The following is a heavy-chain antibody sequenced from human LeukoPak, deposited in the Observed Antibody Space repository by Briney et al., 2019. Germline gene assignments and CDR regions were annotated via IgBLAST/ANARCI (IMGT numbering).Heavy chain of an antibody. Sequence: ASVKVSCKASGYTFTSYDINWVRQATGQGLEWMGWMNPNSGNTGYAQKFQGRVTMTRNASISTAYMELSSLRSEDTAVYYCASYLYDFWSGYFDYWGQGTLVTVSS. CDR2: MNPNSGNT. D-gene: IGHD3-3*01. V-gene: IGHV1-8*01. CDR1: GYTFTSYD. CDR3: ASYLYDFWSGYFDY. J-gene: IGHJ4*02.